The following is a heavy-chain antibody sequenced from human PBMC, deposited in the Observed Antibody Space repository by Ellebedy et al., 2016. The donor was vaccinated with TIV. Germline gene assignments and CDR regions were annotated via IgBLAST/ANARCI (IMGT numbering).Heavy chain of an antibody. J-gene: IGHJ5*02. CDR3: ARHSTVTTIGT. V-gene: IGHV4-39*01. D-gene: IGHD4-17*01. CDR1: GDSISSSVYY. CDR2: FSQSGST. Sequence: MPSETLSLTCTVSGDSISSSVYYWGWIRQPPGKGLEWIGSFSQSGSTYYNPSLTSRVTISVDTSKNQFSLKLSSVTAADTAIFYCARHSTVTTIGTWGQGALVTVFS.